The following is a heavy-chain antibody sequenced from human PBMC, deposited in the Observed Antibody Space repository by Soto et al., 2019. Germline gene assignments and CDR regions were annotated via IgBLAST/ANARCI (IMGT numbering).Heavy chain of an antibody. CDR2: IRYDGSNK. D-gene: IGHD2-15*01. J-gene: IGHJ3*01. V-gene: IGHV3-33*01. CDR3: AREWGTVVLGAFDL. Sequence: GGSLRLSCKASGFNFRTYGMHWVRQAQGKGLEWVAVIRYDGSNKFYAESVKGRFTISRDNFRNTLYLQMNSLRVEDTAVYHCAREWGTVVLGAFDLWGRGAMVTVSS. CDR1: GFNFRTYG.